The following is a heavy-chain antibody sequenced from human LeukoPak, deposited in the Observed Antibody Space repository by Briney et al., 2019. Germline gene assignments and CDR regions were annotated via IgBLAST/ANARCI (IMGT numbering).Heavy chain of an antibody. Sequence: SETLSLTCTVSGGSISSYYWSWIRQPPGKGPEWIGYIYYSGSTNYNPSLKSRVTISVDTSKNQFSLKLSSVTAADTAVYYCARWQQWLVPTQGMDVWGKGTTVTVSS. J-gene: IGHJ6*04. D-gene: IGHD6-19*01. V-gene: IGHV4-59*01. CDR1: GGSISSYY. CDR3: ARWQQWLVPTQGMDV. CDR2: IYYSGST.